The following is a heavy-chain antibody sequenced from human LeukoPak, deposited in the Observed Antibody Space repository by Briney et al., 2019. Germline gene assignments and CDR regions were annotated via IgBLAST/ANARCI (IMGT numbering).Heavy chain of an antibody. V-gene: IGHV3-30*18. CDR1: GFTFSRYG. CDR3: AKDRSTYNVLTGYQDY. Sequence: GGSLRLSCAVSGFTFSRYGMHWVRQAPGKGPEWVALISYDGGDKDYVDSVKGRFIVSRDNSRNTLYLQMNSLRPEDTAVYYCAKDRSTYNVLTGYQDYWGQGTLVTVSS. J-gene: IGHJ4*02. CDR2: ISYDGGDK. D-gene: IGHD3-9*01.